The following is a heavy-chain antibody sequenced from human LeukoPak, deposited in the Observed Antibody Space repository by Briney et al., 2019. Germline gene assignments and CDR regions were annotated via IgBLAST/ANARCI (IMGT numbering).Heavy chain of an antibody. CDR1: GFTFSSYG. Sequence: PGGSLRLSCAASGFTFSSYGMHWVRQAPGKGLEWVAVISYGGSNKYYADSVKGRFTISRDNSKNTLYLQMNSLRAEDTAVYYCAKDSAHSSSWYVDRWFDYWGQGTLVTVSS. V-gene: IGHV3-30*18. D-gene: IGHD6-13*01. CDR3: AKDSAHSSSWYVDRWFDY. CDR2: ISYGGSNK. J-gene: IGHJ4*02.